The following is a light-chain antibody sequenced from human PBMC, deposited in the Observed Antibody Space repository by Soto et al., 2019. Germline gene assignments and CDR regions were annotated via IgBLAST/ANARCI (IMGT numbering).Light chain of an antibody. CDR2: AAS. CDR3: QQYGSSSYT. CDR1: QSISSSY. V-gene: IGKV3-20*01. J-gene: IGKJ2*01. Sequence: EIVLTQSPGTLSLSPGERATLSCRPSQSISSSYLAWYQQKPGQAPRLLIYAASSRATGIPDRFSGSGSGTDFTLTISRLEPEDFAVYYCQQYGSSSYTFGQGTQLEIK.